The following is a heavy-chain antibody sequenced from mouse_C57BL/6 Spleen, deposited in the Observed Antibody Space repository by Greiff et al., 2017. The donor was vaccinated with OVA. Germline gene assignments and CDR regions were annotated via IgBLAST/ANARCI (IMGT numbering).Heavy chain of an antibody. CDR3: ARDCIHYYGSSYGYFDV. D-gene: IGHD1-1*01. Sequence: EVQVVESEGGLVQPGSSMKLSCTASGFTFSDYYMAWVRQVPEKGLEWVANINYDGSSTYYLDSLKSRFIISRDNAKNILYLQMSSLKSEDTATYYCARDCIHYYGSSYGYFDVWGTGTTVTVSS. CDR1: GFTFSDYY. V-gene: IGHV5-16*01. J-gene: IGHJ1*03. CDR2: INYDGSST.